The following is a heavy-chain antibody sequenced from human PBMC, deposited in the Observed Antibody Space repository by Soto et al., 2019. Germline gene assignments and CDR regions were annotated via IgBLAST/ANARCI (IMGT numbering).Heavy chain of an antibody. Sequence: SETLSLTCAVSGGSISSSNWWSWVRQPPGKGLDWIGEIYHSGSTNYNPSLKSRVTISVDKSKNQFSLKLSSVTAADTAVYYCARVRLVGATRFDYWGQGTLVTVSS. CDR3: ARVRLVGATRFDY. CDR2: IYHSGST. V-gene: IGHV4-4*02. J-gene: IGHJ4*02. CDR1: GGSISSSNW. D-gene: IGHD1-26*01.